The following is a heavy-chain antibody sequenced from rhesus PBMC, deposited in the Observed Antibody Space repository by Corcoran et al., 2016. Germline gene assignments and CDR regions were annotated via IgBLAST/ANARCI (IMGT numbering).Heavy chain of an antibody. J-gene: IGHJ5-1*01. CDR2: INGNSEGT. V-gene: IGHV4-127*01. CDR3: ARTKGTSSPNRFDV. Sequence: QVQLQESGPGLVKPSETLSLTCAVSGYSISSRYGWSWVRQFAGQGMEWIGYINGNSEGTHYNPSLKSRLTISKDMSKNQFSLRLTSVTAADTAVYYCARTKGTSSPNRFDVWGPGVLVTVSS. D-gene: IGHD1-20*01. CDR1: GYSISSRYG.